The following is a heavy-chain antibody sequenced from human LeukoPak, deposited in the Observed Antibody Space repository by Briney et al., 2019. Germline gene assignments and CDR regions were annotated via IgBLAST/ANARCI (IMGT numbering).Heavy chain of an antibody. J-gene: IGHJ4*02. V-gene: IGHV3-23*01. CDR2: ISGSDDGT. Sequence: GGSLRLSCAASGFTFSTYAMSWVRQIPGKGLEWVSAISGSDDGTYYADSVKGRFTISRDNSKNTLYLQMNGLRAEDTAVYYCAKDLASMSLCDYWGQGTLVTVSS. D-gene: IGHD2/OR15-2a*01. CDR3: AKDLASMSLCDY. CDR1: GFTFSTYA.